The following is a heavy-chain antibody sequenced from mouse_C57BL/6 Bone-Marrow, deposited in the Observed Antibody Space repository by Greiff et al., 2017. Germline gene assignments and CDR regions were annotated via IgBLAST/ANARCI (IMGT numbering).Heavy chain of an antibody. J-gene: IGHJ4*01. CDR1: GFSLSTFGMG. V-gene: IGHV8-8*01. CDR3: ARIASDYSNYEDAMDY. D-gene: IGHD2-5*01. Sequence: QVTLKESGPGILQPSQTLSLTCSFSGFSLSTFGMGVGWIRQPSGKGLEWLAHIWWDDDKYYNPALKSRLTISKDTSKNQVFLKIANVDTADTATYYCARIASDYSNYEDAMDYWGQGTSVTVSS. CDR2: IWWDDDK.